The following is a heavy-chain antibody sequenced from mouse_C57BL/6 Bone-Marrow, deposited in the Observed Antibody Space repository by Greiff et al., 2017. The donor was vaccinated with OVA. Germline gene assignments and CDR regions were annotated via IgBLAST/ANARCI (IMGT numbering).Heavy chain of an antibody. CDR1: GFTFSSYA. CDR3: ARDAGYLYYARDY. V-gene: IGHV5-4*01. D-gene: IGHD2-2*01. Sequence: EVQVVESGGGLVKPGGSLKLSCAASGFTFSSYAMSWVRQTPEKRLEWVATISDGGSYTYYPDNVKGRFTISRDNANNNLYLQMSHLKSEDTAMYDCARDAGYLYYARDYWGQGTSVTVSS. CDR2: ISDGGSYT. J-gene: IGHJ4*01.